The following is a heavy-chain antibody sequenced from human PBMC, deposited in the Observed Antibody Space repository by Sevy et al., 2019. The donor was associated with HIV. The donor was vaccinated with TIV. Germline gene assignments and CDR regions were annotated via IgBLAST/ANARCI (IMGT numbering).Heavy chain of an antibody. J-gene: IGHJ4*02. Sequence: GGSLRLSCAAPGFSFSSFAMIWVRQAPGRGLEWVSAVSGSGGSAYYADSVKGRFTISRDNSKNTLYLQMSSLRAEDTAVYYCARTVVSDYWGQGTQVTVSS. CDR1: GFSFSSFA. V-gene: IGHV3-23*01. D-gene: IGHD2-8*02. CDR2: VSGSGGSA. CDR3: ARTVVSDY.